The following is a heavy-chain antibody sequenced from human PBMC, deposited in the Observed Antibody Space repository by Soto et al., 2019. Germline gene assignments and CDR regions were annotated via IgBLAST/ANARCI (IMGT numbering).Heavy chain of an antibody. CDR2: FDVGNGDT. CDR3: ARDESRPRSNFDH. CDR1: GYIFTNYA. V-gene: IGHV1-3*01. J-gene: IGHJ4*02. Sequence: ASVKVSCKDYGYIFTNYAIHWVRQAPGQRLEWMGWFDVGNGDTKYSQKFQDRVTITTDTSASTAYMELSSLRSEDTAVYYCARDESRPRSNFDHWGQGTLVTVS.